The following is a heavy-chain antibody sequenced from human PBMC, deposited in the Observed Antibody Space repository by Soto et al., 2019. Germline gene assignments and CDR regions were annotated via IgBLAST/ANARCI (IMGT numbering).Heavy chain of an antibody. Sequence: GECLKISCKGSGYSFTRYWIGWVRQMPGKGLEWMGIIDPGDSDTRYSPSFQGQVTISADKSIRTGYLQWSSLKASDIAMYYCASLNLGYYDCSGYYADYWGQGTLVTVSS. CDR1: GYSFTRYW. V-gene: IGHV5-51*01. CDR3: ASLNLGYYDCSGYYADY. D-gene: IGHD3-22*01. J-gene: IGHJ4*02. CDR2: IDPGDSDT.